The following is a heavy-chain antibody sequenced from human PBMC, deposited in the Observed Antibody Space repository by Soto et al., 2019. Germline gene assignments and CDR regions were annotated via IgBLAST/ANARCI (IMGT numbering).Heavy chain of an antibody. CDR2: IRNKANSYAT. CDR1: GFTFSDHY. J-gene: IGHJ5*02. D-gene: IGHD2-2*01. V-gene: IGHV3-72*01. Sequence: EMQLVESGGGLVQPGGSLRLSCAASGFTFSDHYMDWVRQAPGKGLEWVGRIRNKANSYATEYAASVKGRFTISRDDSKNSLYLQMNSLRTEDTAVYYCARVPLVAGAAATRGWFAPWGQGTLVTVSS. CDR3: ARVPLVAGAAATRGWFAP.